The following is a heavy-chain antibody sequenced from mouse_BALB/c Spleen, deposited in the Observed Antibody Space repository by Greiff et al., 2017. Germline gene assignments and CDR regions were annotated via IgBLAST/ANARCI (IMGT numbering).Heavy chain of an antibody. CDR1: GYTFTDYY. CDR2: IYPGSGNT. V-gene: IGHV1-84*02. D-gene: IGHD1-1*01. J-gene: IGHJ4*01. Sequence: VQLQQSGPELAKPGASVKISCKASGYTFTDYYINWVKQKPGQGLEWIGWIYPGSGNTKYNEKFKGKATLTVDTSSSTAYMQLSSLTSEDTAVYFCARGDYYGSSHYAMDYWGQGTSVTVSS. CDR3: ARGDYYGSSHYAMDY.